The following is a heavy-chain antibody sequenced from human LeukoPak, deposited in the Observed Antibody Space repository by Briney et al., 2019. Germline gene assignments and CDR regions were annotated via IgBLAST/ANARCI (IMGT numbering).Heavy chain of an antibody. CDR1: GYSISSGYY. J-gene: IGHJ4*02. CDR3: AREWFGESLYYFDY. Sequence: PSETLSLTCTVSGYSISSGYYWGWIRQPSGKGLEWIGSIYHSGSTYNNPSLKSRVTISVDTSKNQFSLKLSSVTAADTAVYYCAREWFGESLYYFDYWGQGTLVTVSS. CDR2: IYHSGST. D-gene: IGHD3-10*01. V-gene: IGHV4-38-2*02.